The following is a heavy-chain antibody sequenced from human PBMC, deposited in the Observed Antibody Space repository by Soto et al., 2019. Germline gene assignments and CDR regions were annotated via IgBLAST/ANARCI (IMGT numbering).Heavy chain of an antibody. J-gene: IGHJ6*03. CDR2: IYYSGST. V-gene: IGHV4-59*08. CDR3: ARHNDILTGDDYYYYMDV. CDR1: GGSISSYY. D-gene: IGHD3-9*01. Sequence: SETLSLTCTVSGGSISSYYWSWIRQPPGKGLEWIGYIYYSGSTNYNPSLKSRVTISVDTSKNHFSLKLSSVTAADTAVYYCARHNDILTGDDYYYYMDVWGKGTTVTVSS.